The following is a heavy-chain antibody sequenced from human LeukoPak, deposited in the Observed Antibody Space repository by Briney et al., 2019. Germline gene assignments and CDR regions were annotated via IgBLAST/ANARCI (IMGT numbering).Heavy chain of an antibody. Sequence: GGSLRLSCAASGFTFSSYGMHWVRQAPGKGLEWVAVIWYDGSNKYYADSVKGRFTISRDNSKNTLYLQMNSPRAEDTAVYYCAKDRSVTRDAFDIWGQGTMVTVSS. CDR2: IWYDGSNK. V-gene: IGHV3-33*06. CDR1: GFTFSSYG. CDR3: AKDRSVTRDAFDI. J-gene: IGHJ3*02. D-gene: IGHD4-17*01.